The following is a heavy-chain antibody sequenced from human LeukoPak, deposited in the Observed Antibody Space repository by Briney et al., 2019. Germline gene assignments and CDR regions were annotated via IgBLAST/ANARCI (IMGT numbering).Heavy chain of an antibody. J-gene: IGHJ4*02. Sequence: PSETLSLTCTVSGDSISSGSYCWGWIRQPPGKGLEWIGSMHYRGSTYYNPSLKSRVTISIDTSKNQFSLELSSVTAADTAVYYCARRGRLWPDFDYWGQGTLVTVSS. CDR3: ARRGRLWPDFDY. CDR1: GDSISSGSYC. CDR2: MHYRGST. V-gene: IGHV4-39*01. D-gene: IGHD5-18*01.